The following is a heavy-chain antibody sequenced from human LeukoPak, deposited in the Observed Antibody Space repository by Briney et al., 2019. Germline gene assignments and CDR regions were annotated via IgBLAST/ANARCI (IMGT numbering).Heavy chain of an antibody. Sequence: GGSLRLSCVASGFTLSSYSMNWVRQAPGKGLEWISYIGGRGDGISYADSVKGRFIVSRDNAKNSLFLQMNRLRGEDTAIYFCAREIPGRIAADCWGQGTLVTVSS. CDR2: IGGRGDGI. CDR3: AREIPGRIAADC. V-gene: IGHV3-48*01. CDR1: GFTLSSYS. D-gene: IGHD2-15*01. J-gene: IGHJ4*02.